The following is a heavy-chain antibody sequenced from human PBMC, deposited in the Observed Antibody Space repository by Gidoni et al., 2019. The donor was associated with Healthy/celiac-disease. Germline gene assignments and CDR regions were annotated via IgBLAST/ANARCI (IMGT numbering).Heavy chain of an antibody. CDR3: AKDPGGYKSIFWYSVAFDI. CDR2: ISYYGSNN. J-gene: IGHJ3*02. D-gene: IGHD6-25*01. V-gene: IGHV3-30*18. Sequence: QVQLVEAGGGVVQPGRSLRLSCAASAFIFSSYGMHGVRQAPGKGLEWVAVISYYGSNNYYADSVKGRFTISRDNSKNTLYLQMNSLRAEDTAVYYCAKDPGGYKSIFWYSVAFDIWGQVTMVTVSS. CDR1: AFIFSSYG.